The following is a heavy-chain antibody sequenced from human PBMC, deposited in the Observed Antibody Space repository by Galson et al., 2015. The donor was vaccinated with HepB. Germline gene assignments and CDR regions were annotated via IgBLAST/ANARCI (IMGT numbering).Heavy chain of an antibody. CDR3: ARRDTAMVRDAFDI. V-gene: IGHV4-39*01. CDR2: IYYSGST. J-gene: IGHJ3*02. CDR1: GGSISSSSYY. D-gene: IGHD5-18*01. Sequence: SETLSLTCTVSGGSISSSSYYWGWIRQPPGKGLEWIGSIYYSGSTYYNPSLKSRVTISVDTSKNQFSLKLSSVTAADTAVYYCARRDTAMVRDAFDIWGQGTMVTVSS.